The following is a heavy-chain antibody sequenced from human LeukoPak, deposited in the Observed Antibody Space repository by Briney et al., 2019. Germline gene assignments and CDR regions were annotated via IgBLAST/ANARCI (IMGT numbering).Heavy chain of an antibody. V-gene: IGHV4-39*01. J-gene: IGHJ4*02. CDR3: ARGYDS. CDR2: INYSGST. CDR1: GGSIIGSTPY. D-gene: IGHD3-22*01. Sequence: PSETLSLTCTVSGGSIIGSTPYWGWIRQPPGKGLEWIGIINYSGSTYYHPSLRSRVTISVDTSKNQCSRKLNSVTASDTAVYYCARGYDSSGPGTLVTVSS.